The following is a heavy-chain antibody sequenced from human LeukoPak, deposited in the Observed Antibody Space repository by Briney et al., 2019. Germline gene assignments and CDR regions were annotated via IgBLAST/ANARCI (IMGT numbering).Heavy chain of an antibody. V-gene: IGHV1-8*01. CDR3: ARGRSPRGFSYYYGMDV. CDR2: MNPNSGNT. J-gene: IGHJ6*02. D-gene: IGHD3-10*01. Sequence: ASVKVSCKASGYTFTSYDINWVRQATGQGLEWMGWMNPNSGNTGYAQKFQGRVTMTRNTSISTAYMELSSPRSEDTAVYYCARGRSPRGFSYYYGMDVWGQGTTVTVSS. CDR1: GYTFTSYD.